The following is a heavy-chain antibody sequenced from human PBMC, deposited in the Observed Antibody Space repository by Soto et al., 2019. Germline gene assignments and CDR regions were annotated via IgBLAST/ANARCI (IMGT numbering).Heavy chain of an antibody. D-gene: IGHD3-10*01. CDR2: IGQDGSGK. V-gene: IGHV3-7*01. CDR3: SRDICGRTAGGAN. Sequence: EVQLVASGGDLVQPGGSLRLSCAASGFPFRSYLMSWVRQATGKGLELVANIGQDGSGKYYMGSVKGRCAISRDNAKNSLYLHMDSLRVEDTAIYYCSRDICGRTAGGANWGQGTLVIVSS. J-gene: IGHJ4*02. CDR1: GFPFRSYL.